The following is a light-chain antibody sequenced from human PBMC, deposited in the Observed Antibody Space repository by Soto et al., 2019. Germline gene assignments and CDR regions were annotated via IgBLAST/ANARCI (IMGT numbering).Light chain of an antibody. V-gene: IGKV1-8*01. CDR3: QQYKNWPRT. CDR2: AAS. J-gene: IGKJ1*01. Sequence: AIRMTQSPSSLSASTGDRVTITCRASQGISSYLAWYQQKPGKAPKLLIYAASTLQSGVPSRFSGSGSGTDFTLTISSLQSEDFAVYYCQQYKNWPRTFGRGTKVEIK. CDR1: QGISSY.